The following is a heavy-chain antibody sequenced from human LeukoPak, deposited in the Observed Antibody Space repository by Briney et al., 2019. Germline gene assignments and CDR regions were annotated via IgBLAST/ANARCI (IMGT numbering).Heavy chain of an antibody. D-gene: IGHD5-12*01. CDR1: GGSFSDYY. CDR2: INHSGST. CDR3: ASPRRGYSGYDLGTYGMDV. Sequence: SETLSLTCAVYGGSFSDYYWTWIRQPPGKGLEWIGDINHSGSTNYNPSLKSRVTISVDTSKNQFSLKLSSVTAADTAVYYCASPRRGYSGYDLGTYGMDVWGQGTTVTVSS. J-gene: IGHJ6*02. V-gene: IGHV4-34*01.